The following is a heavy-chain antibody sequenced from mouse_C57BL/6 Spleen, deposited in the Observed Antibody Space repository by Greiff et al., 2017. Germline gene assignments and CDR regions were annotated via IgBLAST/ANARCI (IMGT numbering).Heavy chain of an antibody. V-gene: IGHV1-76*01. J-gene: IGHJ2*01. CDR2: IYPGSGNT. CDR1: GYTFTDYY. D-gene: IGHD1-1*01. CDR3: ASESYGSSFDY. Sequence: QVQLQQSGAELVRPGASVKLSCKASGYTFTDYYINWVKQRPGQGLEWIARIYPGSGNTYYNEKFKGKATLTAEKSSSTAYMQLSSLTSEDSAVYFCASESYGSSFDYWGQGTTLTVSS.